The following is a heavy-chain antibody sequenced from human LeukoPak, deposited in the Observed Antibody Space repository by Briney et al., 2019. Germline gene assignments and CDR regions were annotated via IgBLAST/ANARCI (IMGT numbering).Heavy chain of an antibody. V-gene: IGHV4-34*01. D-gene: IGHD3-22*01. Sequence: PSETLSLTCAVYGGSFSGYYWSWIRQPPGKGLEWIGEINHSGSTNYNPSLKSRVTISVDTSKNQFSLKLSSVTAADTAVYYCARGGDSSGYYYPVFDYWGQGTLVTVSS. J-gene: IGHJ4*02. CDR1: GGSFSGYY. CDR2: INHSGST. CDR3: ARGGDSSGYYYPVFDY.